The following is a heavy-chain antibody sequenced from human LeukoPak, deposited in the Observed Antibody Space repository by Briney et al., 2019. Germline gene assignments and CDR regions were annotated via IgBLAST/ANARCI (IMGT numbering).Heavy chain of an antibody. CDR2: IYYSGSV. CDR3: AGGSYYNPPEGDFDY. CDR1: GASISSYF. Sequence: SETLSLTCTVSGASISSYFWSWIRQPPGKGLEWIGYIYYSGSVNYNPSLKSRVTISVDTSKNQFSLQLNSVTPEDTAVYYCAGGSYYNPPEGDFDYWGQGILVTVSS. V-gene: IGHV4-59*12. D-gene: IGHD3-10*01. J-gene: IGHJ4*02.